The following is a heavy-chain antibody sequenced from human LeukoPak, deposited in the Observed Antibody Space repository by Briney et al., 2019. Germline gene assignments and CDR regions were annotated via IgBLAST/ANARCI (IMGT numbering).Heavy chain of an antibody. V-gene: IGHV3-43*02. J-gene: IGHJ4*02. D-gene: IGHD2-15*01. CDR3: ARGGGHMDFDY. CDR1: GFTFDDYA. CDR2: ISGDGGST. Sequence: GGSLRLSCAASGFTFDDYAMHWVRQAPGKGLEWVSLISGDGGSTYYADSVKGRFTISRDNSKNTLYLQMNSLRAEDTAVYYCARGGGHMDFDYWGQGTLVTVSS.